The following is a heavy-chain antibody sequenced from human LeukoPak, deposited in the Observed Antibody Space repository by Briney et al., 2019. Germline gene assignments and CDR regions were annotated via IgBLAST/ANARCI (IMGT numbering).Heavy chain of an antibody. V-gene: IGHV1-69*01. D-gene: IGHD2-2*01. CDR2: IIPIFGTA. Sequence: SVKVSCKASGGTFSSYAISWVRQAPGQGLEWMGGIIPIFGTANYTQKFQGRVTITADESTSTAYMELSSLRSEDTAVYYCAREVVPAAMSAFDIWGQGTMVTVSS. CDR1: GGTFSSYA. CDR3: AREVVPAAMSAFDI. J-gene: IGHJ3*02.